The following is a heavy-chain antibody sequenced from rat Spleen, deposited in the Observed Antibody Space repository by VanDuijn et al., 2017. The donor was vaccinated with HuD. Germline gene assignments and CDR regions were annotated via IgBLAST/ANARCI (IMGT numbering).Heavy chain of an antibody. CDR1: GFSLTSYN. J-gene: IGHJ2*01. CDR2: MWSGGST. V-gene: IGHV2-45*01. CDR3: ARARTYYGYNSYYFDY. Sequence: QVQLMESGPGLVQPSETLSLTCTVSGFSLTSYNVHWLRQPPGKGLEWMGVMWSGGSTDYNSALKSRLSISKDISKNQVFLKMNSLQSEDSTTYYCARARTYYGYNSYYFDYWGQGVMVTVSS. D-gene: IGHD1-9*01.